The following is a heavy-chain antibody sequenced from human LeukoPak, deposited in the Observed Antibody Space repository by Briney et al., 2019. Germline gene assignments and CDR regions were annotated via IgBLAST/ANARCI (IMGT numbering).Heavy chain of an antibody. CDR2: IKQDGSEK. D-gene: IGHD3-10*01. CDR1: GFTFSSYW. J-gene: IGHJ4*02. V-gene: IGHV3-7*04. CDR3: ASDREYYYGSGSFDY. Sequence: GGSLRLSCAASGFTFSSYWMSWVRQAPGQGLEWVANIKQDGSEKYYVDSVKGRSTISRDNAKNSLYLQMNSLRAEDTAVYYCASDREYYYGSGSFDYWGQGTLVTVSS.